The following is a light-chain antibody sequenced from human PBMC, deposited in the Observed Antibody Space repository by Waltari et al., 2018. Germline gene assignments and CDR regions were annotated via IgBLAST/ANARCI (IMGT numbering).Light chain of an antibody. V-gene: IGKV1-39*01. CDR2: ATS. CDR1: QTIGHY. Sequence: DIQMTQSPSSLSAFVGDGVTITCRASQTIGHYLNWFQQKPGKAPKLLIYATSDLQRGVPSRFSGSGSGTDFTLTISSLQPDDSATYYCQQTFSAFRTFGGGTKVEIK. J-gene: IGKJ4*01. CDR3: QQTFSAFRT.